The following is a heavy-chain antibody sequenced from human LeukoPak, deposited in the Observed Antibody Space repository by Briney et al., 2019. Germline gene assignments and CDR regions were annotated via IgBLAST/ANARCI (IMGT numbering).Heavy chain of an antibody. D-gene: IGHD5-18*01. CDR3: ATTGYSYGYGMDV. V-gene: IGHV4-59*08. J-gene: IGHJ6*02. CDR2: IYYSGST. Sequence: SETLFLTCTVSGGSISSYYWSWIRQPPGKGLEWIGYIYYSGSTNYNPSLKSRVTISVDTSKNQFSLKLSSVTAADTAVYYCATTGYSYGYGMDVWGQGTTVTVSS. CDR1: GGSISSYY.